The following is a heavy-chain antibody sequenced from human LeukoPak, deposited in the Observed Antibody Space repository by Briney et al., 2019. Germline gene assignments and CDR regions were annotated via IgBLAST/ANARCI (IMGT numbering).Heavy chain of an antibody. CDR1: GFTFSSFW. Sequence: QSGGSLRLSCAASGFTFSSFWMYWVRQAPGKGLVWVSRINSDGGSTTYADSVKGRFTISRDNAKNTVYLQMNSLRAEDTAVYYCARDPRDKVVFDYWGQGTLVTVSS. CDR3: ARDPRDKVVFDY. J-gene: IGHJ4*02. V-gene: IGHV3-74*01. CDR2: INSDGGST. D-gene: IGHD3-22*01.